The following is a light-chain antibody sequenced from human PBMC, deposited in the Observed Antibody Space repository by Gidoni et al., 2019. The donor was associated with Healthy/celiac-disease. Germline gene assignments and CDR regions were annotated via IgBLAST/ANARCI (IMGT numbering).Light chain of an antibody. CDR3: QQLNSYPPT. CDR1: QGISSY. Sequence: DIQLTQSPSFLSASVGYRVTITCRASQGISSYLAWYQQKPGKAPNLLIYAASTLQSGVPSRFSGRGSGTEFTLTISSLQPEDFATYYCQQLNSYPPTFGGXTKVEIK. J-gene: IGKJ4*01. V-gene: IGKV1-9*01. CDR2: AAS.